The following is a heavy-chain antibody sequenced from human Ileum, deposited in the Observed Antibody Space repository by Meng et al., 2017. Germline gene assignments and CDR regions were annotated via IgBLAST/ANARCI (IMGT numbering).Heavy chain of an antibody. CDR3: ARHGGYSQVF. CDR1: SCSIIINTY. V-gene: IGHV4-4*02. Sequence: HVQLQESGPGVLRTSGTLPLHCSVPSCSIIINTYWSCVRQPPWKGLEWIGQISHSGSAYSTPSLKSRVTMSVDKSKSQFSLMLTSVTAADTAIYYCARHGGYSQVFWGQGTMVTVSS. J-gene: IGHJ4*02. D-gene: IGHD4-23*01. CDR2: ISHSGSA.